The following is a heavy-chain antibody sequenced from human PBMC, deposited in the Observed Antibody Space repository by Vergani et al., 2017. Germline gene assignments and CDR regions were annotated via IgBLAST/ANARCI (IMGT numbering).Heavy chain of an antibody. D-gene: IGHD4-23*01. CDR2: IYYSGST. Sequence: QLQLQESGPGLVKPSETLSLTCTVSGGSISSSSYYWGWIRQPPGKGLEWIGSIYYSGSTYYNPSLKSRVTISVDTSKNQFSLKLSSVTAADTAVYYCARPSTVVTTGAFDDWGQGTLVTVSS. V-gene: IGHV4-39*01. CDR1: GGSISSSSYY. CDR3: ARPSTVVTTGAFDD. J-gene: IGHJ4*02.